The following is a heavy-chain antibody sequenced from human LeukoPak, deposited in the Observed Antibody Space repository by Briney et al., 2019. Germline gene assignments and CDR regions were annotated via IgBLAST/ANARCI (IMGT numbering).Heavy chain of an antibody. CDR3: ARNLDIVVVPAAKRPPYYFDY. V-gene: IGHV1-2*02. D-gene: IGHD2-2*03. J-gene: IGHJ4*02. CDR2: INPNSGGT. Sequence: EASVKVSCKASGYTFTGYYMHWVRQAPGQGLEWMGWINPNSGGTNYAQKFQGRVTMTRDTSISTAYMELSRLRSDDTAVYYCARNLDIVVVPAAKRPPYYFDYWGQGTLVTVSS. CDR1: GYTFTGYY.